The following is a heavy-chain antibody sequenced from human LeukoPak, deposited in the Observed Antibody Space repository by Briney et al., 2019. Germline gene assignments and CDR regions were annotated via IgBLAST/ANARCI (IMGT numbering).Heavy chain of an antibody. J-gene: IGHJ4*02. CDR2: INAGNGNT. CDR3: ARDVTVTTFGPEGYFNY. Sequence: ASVKVSCKDSGYTFTSYAMHWVRQAPGQRLEWNGCINAGNGNTKYSQKFQSRVTITRDTSASTAYMELSSLRAEDTAVYYCARDVTVTTFGPEGYFNYWGQGTLVTVSS. CDR1: GYTFTSYA. D-gene: IGHD4-17*01. V-gene: IGHV1-3*01.